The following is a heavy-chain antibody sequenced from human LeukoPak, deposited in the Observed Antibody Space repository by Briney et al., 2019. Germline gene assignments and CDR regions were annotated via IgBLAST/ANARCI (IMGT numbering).Heavy chain of an antibody. Sequence: SETLSLTCTVSGGSVSSGDYYWSWIRQPPGKGLEWIGYIYYYGSTYYNPSLKSRVTISVDTSKNQFSLKLSSVTAADTAVYYCARRNYGEFDYWGQGTLVTVSS. CDR1: GGSVSSGDYY. V-gene: IGHV4-30-4*01. D-gene: IGHD1-7*01. CDR2: IYYYGST. CDR3: ARRNYGEFDY. J-gene: IGHJ4*02.